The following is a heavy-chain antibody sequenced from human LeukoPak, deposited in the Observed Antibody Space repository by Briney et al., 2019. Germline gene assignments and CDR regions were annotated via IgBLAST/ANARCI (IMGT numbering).Heavy chain of an antibody. CDR2: INSDGSSI. D-gene: IGHD5-12*01. J-gene: IGHJ4*02. CDR3: AREGRVSGYDFDC. CDR1: GFTFSSYW. Sequence: GGSLRLSCAASGFTFSSYWLHWVRQAPGKGLVWVSRINSDGSSITYADSVKGRFTISRDNTKNTLYLQMNSLRVEDTAVYYCAREGRVSGYDFDCWGQGTLVTVSS. V-gene: IGHV3-74*03.